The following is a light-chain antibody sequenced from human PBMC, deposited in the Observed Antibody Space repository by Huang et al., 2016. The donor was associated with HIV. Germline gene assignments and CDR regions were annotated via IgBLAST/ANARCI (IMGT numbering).Light chain of an antibody. CDR1: QSLLYSSGYNY. CDR3: MQALQTPGT. CDR2: LGS. V-gene: IGKV2-28*01. J-gene: IGKJ4*01. Sequence: DIVMTQSPLSLPVTPGEPASISCRSSQSLLYSSGYNYLDWYVQKPGQSPPLLIYLGSNRASGVPDRFSGRGSGTDFTLKISRVEAEDVGVYYCMQALQTPGTFGGGTKVEIK.